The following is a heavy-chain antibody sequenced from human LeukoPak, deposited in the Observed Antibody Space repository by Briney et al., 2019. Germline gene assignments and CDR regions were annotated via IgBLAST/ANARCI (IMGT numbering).Heavy chain of an antibody. D-gene: IGHD2-15*01. V-gene: IGHV3-23*01. CDR3: AKGGYCSGGSCHTPADWFDP. Sequence: GGSLRLSCAASGFTFSSYAMSWVRQAPGKGLEWVSAISGSGGSTYYADSVKGRFTISRDNSKNTLYLQMNSLRAEDTAVYYCAKGGYCSGGSCHTPADWFDPWGQGTLVTASS. CDR1: GFTFSSYA. CDR2: ISGSGGST. J-gene: IGHJ5*02.